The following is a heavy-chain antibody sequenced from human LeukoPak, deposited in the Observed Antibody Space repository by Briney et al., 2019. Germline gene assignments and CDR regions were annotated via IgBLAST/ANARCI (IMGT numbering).Heavy chain of an antibody. D-gene: IGHD3-10*01. CDR3: ARVYGSGSYYYYYYYYGMDV. CDR2: INHSGST. CDR1: GGSFSGYY. Sequence: SETLSLTCAVYGGSFSGYYWSWIRQPPGKGLEWIGEINHSGSTNYNPSLKSRVTISVDTSKNQFSLKLSSVTAADTAVYYCARVYGSGSYYYYYYYYGMDVWGQGTTVTVSS. J-gene: IGHJ6*02. V-gene: IGHV4-34*01.